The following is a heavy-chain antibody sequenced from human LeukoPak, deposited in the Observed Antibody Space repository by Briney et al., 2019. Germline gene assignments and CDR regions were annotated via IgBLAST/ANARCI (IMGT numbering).Heavy chain of an antibody. D-gene: IGHD6-19*01. V-gene: IGHV4-61*02. Sequence: TLSLTCTVSGGSISSGSYYWSWIRQPAGKGLEWIGRIYTSGSTNYNPSLKSRVTMSVDTSKNQFSLKLSSVTAADTAVYYCARTPTYSSGWNRFDYWGQGTLVTVSS. CDR3: ARTPTYSSGWNRFDY. CDR2: IYTSGST. J-gene: IGHJ4*02. CDR1: GGSISSGSYY.